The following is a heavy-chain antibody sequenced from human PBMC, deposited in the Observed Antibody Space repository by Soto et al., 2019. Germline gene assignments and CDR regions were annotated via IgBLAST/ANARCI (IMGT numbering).Heavy chain of an antibody. D-gene: IGHD5-18*01. V-gene: IGHV3-33*01. CDR3: AREGDQYSYGKKPFDY. J-gene: IGHJ4*02. CDR2: IWYDGSNK. CDR1: GFTFSSYG. Sequence: QVQLVESGGGVVQPGRSLRLSCAASGFTFSSYGMHWVRQAPGKGLAWVAVIWYDGSNKYYADSVKGRFTISRDNSKNTLYLQMNSLRAEDTAVYYCAREGDQYSYGKKPFDYWGQGTLVTVSS.